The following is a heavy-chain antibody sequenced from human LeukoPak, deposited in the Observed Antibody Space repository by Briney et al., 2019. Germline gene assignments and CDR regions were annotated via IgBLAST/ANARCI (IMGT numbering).Heavy chain of an antibody. CDR3: ASKTWEVDY. CDR1: GFSFSSYS. CDR2: ISSSSSYI. Sequence: GGSLRLSCAASGFSFSSYSMNWVRQAPGKGLEWVSSISSSSSYIYYADSVKGRFTISRDNAKNSLYLQMNSLRAEDTAVYYCASKTWEVDYWGQGTLVTVSS. J-gene: IGHJ4*02. D-gene: IGHD1-26*01. V-gene: IGHV3-21*01.